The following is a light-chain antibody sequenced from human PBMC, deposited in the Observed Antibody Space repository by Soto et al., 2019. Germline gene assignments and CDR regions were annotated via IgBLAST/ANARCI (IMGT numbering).Light chain of an antibody. CDR3: SSYTSSSTVL. V-gene: IGLV2-14*01. CDR2: EVS. J-gene: IGLJ2*01. CDR1: SSDVGGYNY. Sequence: QPASVSGSPGQSITISCTGTSSDVGGYNYVSWYQQHPGKAPQLMIYEVSNRPSGVSNRFSASKSGNTASLTISGLQAEDEADYYCSSYTSSSTVLFGGGTKLTVL.